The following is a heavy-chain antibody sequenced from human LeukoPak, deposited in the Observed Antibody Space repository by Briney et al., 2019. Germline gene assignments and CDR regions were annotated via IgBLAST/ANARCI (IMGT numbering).Heavy chain of an antibody. CDR3: ARDHPHYDSSGYYFVDY. D-gene: IGHD3-22*01. CDR1: GFTVSSNY. Sequence: GGSLRLSCAASGFTVSSNYMSWVRQAPGKGLEWVSVIYSGGSTYYADSMKGRFTISRDNSKNTLYLQMNSLRAEDTAVYYCARDHPHYDSSGYYFVDYWGQGTLVTVPS. V-gene: IGHV3-53*01. J-gene: IGHJ4*02. CDR2: IYSGGST.